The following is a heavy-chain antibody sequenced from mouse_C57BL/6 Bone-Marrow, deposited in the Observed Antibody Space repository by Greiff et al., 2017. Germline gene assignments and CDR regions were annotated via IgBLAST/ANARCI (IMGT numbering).Heavy chain of an antibody. Sequence: QVQLQQSGAELVKPGASVKLSCTASGYTFTDYGMHWVQQTPVNCLEWIGAIVPDGGYTSYPQKFKGKAILTADNSTSTAYMELRSLTSEDSAIYYCTRDYFGCRYGYWGQGTILTVSS. J-gene: IGHJ2*01. D-gene: IGHD2-14*01. CDR3: TRDYFGCRYGY. CDR2: IVPDGGYT. CDR1: GYTFTDYG. V-gene: IGHV1-15*01.